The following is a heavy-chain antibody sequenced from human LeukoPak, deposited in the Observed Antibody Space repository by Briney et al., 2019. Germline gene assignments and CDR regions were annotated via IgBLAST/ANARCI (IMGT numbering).Heavy chain of an antibody. Sequence: GGSLRLSCAASGFTFSSYAMSRVRQAPGKGLEWVSAISGSGGSTYYADSVKGRFTISRDNSKNTLYLQMNSLRAEDTAVYYCAKTVDSSSWYGVYYYYGMDVWGQGTTVTVSS. CDR1: GFTFSSYA. V-gene: IGHV3-23*01. D-gene: IGHD6-13*01. J-gene: IGHJ6*02. CDR2: ISGSGGST. CDR3: AKTVDSSSWYGVYYYYGMDV.